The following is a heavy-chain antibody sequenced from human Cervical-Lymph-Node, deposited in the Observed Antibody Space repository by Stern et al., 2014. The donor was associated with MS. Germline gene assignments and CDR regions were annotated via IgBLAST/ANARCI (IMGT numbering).Heavy chain of an antibody. J-gene: IGHJ4*02. D-gene: IGHD1-26*01. CDR2: IIPIFGTT. CDR1: GGTFSSYG. CDR3: ARGRGGILGATTGDF. V-gene: IGHV1-69*06. Sequence: QVQLMQSGAEVKKPGSSVKVSCKPSGGTFSSYGVSWVRQAPGQGLEWVGEIIPIFGTTSSAQKFQGRVTIIADKSTSTVYMELTSLRLDDTAVYYCARGRGGILGATTGDFWGQGTLVTVSS.